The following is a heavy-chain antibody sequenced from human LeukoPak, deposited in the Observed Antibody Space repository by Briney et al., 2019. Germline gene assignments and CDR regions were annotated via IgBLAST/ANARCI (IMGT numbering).Heavy chain of an antibody. Sequence: PGGSLRLSCEASGFTFSNYRIHWVRQAPGKGLVWVSRIDGDGTHKYYADSVKGRFTISRDNSKNTLYLQMNSLRGEDTAVYYCARVAVGGTRAFDIWGQGTMVTVSS. D-gene: IGHD6-19*01. V-gene: IGHV3-74*01. CDR2: IDGDGTHK. CDR3: ARVAVGGTRAFDI. J-gene: IGHJ3*02. CDR1: GFTFSNYR.